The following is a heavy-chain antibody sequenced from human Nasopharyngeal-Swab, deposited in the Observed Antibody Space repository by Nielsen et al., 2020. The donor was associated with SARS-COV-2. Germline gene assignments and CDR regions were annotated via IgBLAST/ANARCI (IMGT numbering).Heavy chain of an antibody. D-gene: IGHD3-10*01. V-gene: IGHV3-48*02. J-gene: IGHJ4*02. CDR3: ARDLKGSGSYYNPILDY. Sequence: VRQMPGKGLEWVSYISSSSSTIYYADSVKGRFTISRDNAKNSLYLQMNSLRDEDTAVYYCARDLKGSGSYYNPILDYWGQGTLVTSPQ. CDR2: ISSSSSTI.